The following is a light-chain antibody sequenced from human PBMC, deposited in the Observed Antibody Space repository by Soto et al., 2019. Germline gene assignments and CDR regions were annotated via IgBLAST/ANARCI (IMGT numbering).Light chain of an antibody. CDR1: SSDVGGYNY. J-gene: IGLJ1*01. Sequence: QSALTQPPSASGSPGQSVTISCTGTSSDVGGYNYVSWYQQDPGKAPKLMIYEVSKRPSGVPNRFSGSKSGNTASLTLSGLQAEDEADYYCSSYAGSNNYVFGTGTKLTVL. V-gene: IGLV2-8*01. CDR2: EVS. CDR3: SSYAGSNNYV.